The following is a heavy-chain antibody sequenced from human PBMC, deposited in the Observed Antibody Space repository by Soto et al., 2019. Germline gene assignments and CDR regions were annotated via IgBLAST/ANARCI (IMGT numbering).Heavy chain of an antibody. V-gene: IGHV4-59*01. CDR3: ARVGGTEKGFDY. D-gene: IGHD3-16*01. Sequence: SETLSLTCTVSGGSISSYYWSWIRQPPGKGLEWIGYIYYSGSTNYNPSLKSRVTISVDTSKNQFSLKLSSVTAADTAVYYCARVGGTEKGFDYWGQGTTVTVSS. CDR1: GGSISSYY. CDR2: IYYSGST. J-gene: IGHJ4*03.